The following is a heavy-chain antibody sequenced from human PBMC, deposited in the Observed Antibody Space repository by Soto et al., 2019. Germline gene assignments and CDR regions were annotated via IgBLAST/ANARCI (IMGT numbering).Heavy chain of an antibody. J-gene: IGHJ4*02. V-gene: IGHV1-69*01. Sequence: QVQLVQSVAEVMKHGSSVKVSCKASGGTFSRHAISWVRQAPGQGLEWMGGIIPIFGTANHAQKFQGRVTIIPDESTSTVYMELSSLRSEDTAMYYCARGWGYDSNDYYYAYWGQGTLVIVSS. CDR3: ARGWGYDSNDYYYAY. CDR2: IIPIFGTA. D-gene: IGHD3-22*01. CDR1: GGTFSRHA.